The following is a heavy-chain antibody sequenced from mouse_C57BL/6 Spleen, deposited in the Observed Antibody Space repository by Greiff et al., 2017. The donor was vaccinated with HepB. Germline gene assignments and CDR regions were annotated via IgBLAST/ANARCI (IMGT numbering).Heavy chain of an antibody. CDR3: ARSMVTTVVVYYAMDY. J-gene: IGHJ4*01. D-gene: IGHD1-1*01. CDR2: INPSSGYT. V-gene: IGHV1-4*01. Sequence: VQRVESGAELARPGASVKMSCKASGYTFTSYTMHWVKQRPGQGLEWIGYINPSSGYTKYNQKFKDKATLTADKSSSTAYMQLSSLTSEDSAVYYCARSMVTTVVVYYAMDYWGQGTSVTVSS. CDR1: GYTFTSYT.